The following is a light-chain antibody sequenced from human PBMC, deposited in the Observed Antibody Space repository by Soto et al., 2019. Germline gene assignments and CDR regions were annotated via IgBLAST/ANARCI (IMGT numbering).Light chain of an antibody. CDR3: QQYGSSRWT. Sequence: EIVLTQSPGTLSLSPGERATLSCRASQSVRSSYLAWYQQKPGQAPRLLIYGASSRATGLPDRFSGSGSGTDFTLTISRLDAEDFAVYCCQQYGSSRWTFGQGTKVEIK. CDR1: QSVRSSY. J-gene: IGKJ1*01. CDR2: GAS. V-gene: IGKV3-20*01.